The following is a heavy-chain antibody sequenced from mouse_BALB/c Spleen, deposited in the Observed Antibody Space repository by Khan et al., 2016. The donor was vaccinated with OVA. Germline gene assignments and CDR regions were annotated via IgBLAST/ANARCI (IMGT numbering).Heavy chain of an antibody. Sequence: VQLQQSGPELVEPGASVKMSCKASGYAFTNYVMHWVKQKPGQGLEWIGYINPYNAGTRYNEKFKGKATLTSDISSTTAYMELSSLTSADSAVYYCAREASSWDVSLPYWGQGTLVTVSA. CDR1: GYAFTNYV. J-gene: IGHJ3*01. CDR3: AREASSWDVSLPY. CDR2: INPYNAGT. D-gene: IGHD4-1*01. V-gene: IGHV1S136*01.